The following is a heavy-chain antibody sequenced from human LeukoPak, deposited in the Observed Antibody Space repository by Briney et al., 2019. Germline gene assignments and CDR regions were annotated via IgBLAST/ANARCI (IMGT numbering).Heavy chain of an antibody. CDR2: ISYDGSNK. V-gene: IGHV3-30-3*01. CDR3: ARAHSGYCSGTSCYSNWFDP. D-gene: IGHD2-2*03. Sequence: SCKASGFTFSSYAMHWVRQAPGKGLEWVAVISYDGSNKYYADSVKGRFTISRDNSKNTLYLQMNSLRAEDTAVYYCARAHSGYCSGTSCYSNWFDPWGQGTLVTVSS. J-gene: IGHJ5*02. CDR1: GFTFSSYA.